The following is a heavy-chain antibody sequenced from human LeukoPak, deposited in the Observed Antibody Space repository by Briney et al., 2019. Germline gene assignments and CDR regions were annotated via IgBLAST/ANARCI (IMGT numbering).Heavy chain of an antibody. CDR3: ARAGSPETGYPYYYYYYMDV. CDR1: GYTSTSYY. CDR2: INPSGGST. Sequence: ASVKVSCKASGYTSTSYYMHWVRQAPGQGLEWMGIINPSGGSTSYAQKFQGRVTMTRDMSTSTVYMELSGLRSEDTAVYYCARAGSPETGYPYYYYYYMDVWGKGTTVTVSS. D-gene: IGHD3-9*01. V-gene: IGHV1-46*01. J-gene: IGHJ6*03.